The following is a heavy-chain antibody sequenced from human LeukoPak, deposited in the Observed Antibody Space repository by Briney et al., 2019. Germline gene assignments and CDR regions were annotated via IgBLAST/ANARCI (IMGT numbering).Heavy chain of an antibody. J-gene: IGHJ3*02. CDR1: GFTFSSYW. CDR3: ARGTHYDYVWGSYPGDAFDI. Sequence: PGGSLRLSCAASGFTFSSYWMHWVRQAPGKGLVWVSRINSDGSSTSYADSVKGRFTISRDNAKNTLYLQMNSLRAEDTAVYYCARGTHYDYVWGSYPGDAFDIWGQGTMVTVSS. D-gene: IGHD3-16*02. V-gene: IGHV3-74*01. CDR2: INSDGSST.